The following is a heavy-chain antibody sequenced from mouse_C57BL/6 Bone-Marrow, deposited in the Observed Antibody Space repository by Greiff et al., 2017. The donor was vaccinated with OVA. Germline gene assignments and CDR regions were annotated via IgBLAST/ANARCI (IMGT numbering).Heavy chain of an antibody. CDR3: ARSVIYYYGSSLDY. CDR1: GFSLPSYG. Sequence: VQLQQSGPGLVQPSQSLSITCTVSGFSLPSYGVHWVRQSPGKGLEWLGVIWSGGSTDYNAAFISRLSISKDNSKSQVFFKMNSLQADDTAIYYCARSVIYYYGSSLDYWGQGTTLTVSS. V-gene: IGHV2-2*01. CDR2: IWSGGST. D-gene: IGHD1-1*01. J-gene: IGHJ2*01.